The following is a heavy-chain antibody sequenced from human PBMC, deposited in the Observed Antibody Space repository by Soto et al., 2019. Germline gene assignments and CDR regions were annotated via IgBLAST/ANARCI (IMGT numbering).Heavy chain of an antibody. CDR2: ISGRSDI. CDR1: GFTFSTYS. J-gene: IGHJ6*02. D-gene: IGHD2-2*02. Sequence: GGSLRLFCVGSGFTFSTYSINWVRQAPGKGLEWVSSISGRSDIYYADSVKGRFTISRDNAKNSVSLQMNSLRAEDTAVYYCAREYTAWPLAYGLDVWGQGTTVTVSS. CDR3: AREYTAWPLAYGLDV. V-gene: IGHV3-21*01.